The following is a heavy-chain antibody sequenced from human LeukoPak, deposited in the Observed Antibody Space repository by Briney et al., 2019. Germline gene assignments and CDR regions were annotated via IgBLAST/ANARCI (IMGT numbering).Heavy chain of an antibody. Sequence: GGSLRLSCAASGFTFSDHYMDWVRQAPGKGLEWVSAISGSGGSTYYADSVKGRFTISRDNSKNTLYLQMNSLRAEDTAVYYCAKGPDYDFWSGYFYYFDYWGQGTLVTVSS. J-gene: IGHJ4*02. D-gene: IGHD3-3*01. CDR1: GFTFSDHY. CDR2: ISGSGGST. V-gene: IGHV3-23*01. CDR3: AKGPDYDFWSGYFYYFDY.